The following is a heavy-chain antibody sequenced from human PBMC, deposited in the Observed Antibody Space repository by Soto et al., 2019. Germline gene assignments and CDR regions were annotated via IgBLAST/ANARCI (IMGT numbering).Heavy chain of an antibody. CDR1: GFTFSNAW. Sequence: GGSLRLSCAASGFTFSNAWMSWVRQAPGKGLEWVGRIKSKTDGGTTDYAAPVKGRFTISRDDSKNTLYLQMNSLKTEDTAVYYCTTVHYCSSTSCLDYWGQGTLVTVSS. D-gene: IGHD2-2*01. CDR3: TTVHYCSSTSCLDY. V-gene: IGHV3-15*01. CDR2: IKSKTDGGTT. J-gene: IGHJ4*02.